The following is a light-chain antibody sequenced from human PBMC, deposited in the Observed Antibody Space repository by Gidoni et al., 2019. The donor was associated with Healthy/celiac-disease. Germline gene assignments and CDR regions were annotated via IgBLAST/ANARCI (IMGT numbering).Light chain of an antibody. CDR3: QRYNSYST. CDR2: KAS. J-gene: IGKJ1*01. CDR1: QSMSSW. Sequence: DIQMSQSPSTLSASVGDRVTITCRASQSMSSWLAWYQQKPGKAPKLLIYKASSLESGVPSRFSGSGSGTEFTLTISSLQPDDFATYYCQRYNSYSTFGQXTKVEIK. V-gene: IGKV1-5*03.